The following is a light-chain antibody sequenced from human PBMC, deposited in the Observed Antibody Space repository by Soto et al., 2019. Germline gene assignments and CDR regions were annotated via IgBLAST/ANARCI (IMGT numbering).Light chain of an antibody. CDR2: EVN. CDR3: SSYAGYNRYV. V-gene: IGLV2-8*01. CDR1: NSDS. Sequence: QSALTQPPSASGSPGQSVTISCTGTNSDSVSWYQQRPGKAPKLIIYEVNKRPSGVPDRFSGSKSGNTASLTVSGLQAEDEADFYCSSYAGYNRYVFGTGTKLTVL. J-gene: IGLJ1*01.